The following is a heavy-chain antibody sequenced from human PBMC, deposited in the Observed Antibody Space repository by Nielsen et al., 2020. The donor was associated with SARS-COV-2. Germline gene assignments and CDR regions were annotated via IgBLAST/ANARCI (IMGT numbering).Heavy chain of an antibody. D-gene: IGHD3-10*01. CDR2: IYPGDSDT. Sequence: GESLKISCKGSGYSFISYCIGWVRQMPGKGLEWMGIIYPGDSDTRYSPSFQGQVTISADKSISTAYLQWSSLKASDTAMYYCARVITMVRGVITGADYWGQGTLVTVSS. CDR3: ARVITMVRGVITGADY. CDR1: GYSFISYC. V-gene: IGHV5-51*01. J-gene: IGHJ4*02.